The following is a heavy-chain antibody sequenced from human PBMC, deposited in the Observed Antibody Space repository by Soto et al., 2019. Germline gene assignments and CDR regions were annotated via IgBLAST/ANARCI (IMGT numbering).Heavy chain of an antibody. J-gene: IGHJ6*02. CDR2: IDPSDSCT. V-gene: IGHV5-10-1*01. D-gene: IGHD2-2*02. Sequence: PGESLKISCKGSGYSFTSYWISWVRQMPGKGLEWMGRIDPSDSCTNYSPSFQGHVTISADKSISTAYLQWSSLKASDTAMYYCARLVVPAAILDYYGMDVWGQGTTVTVSS. CDR3: ARLVVPAAILDYYGMDV. CDR1: GYSFTSYW.